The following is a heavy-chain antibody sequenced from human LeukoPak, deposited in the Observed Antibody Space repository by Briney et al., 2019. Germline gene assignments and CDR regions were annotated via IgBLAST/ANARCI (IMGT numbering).Heavy chain of an antibody. CDR1: GFTFSTHC. D-gene: IGHD3-3*01. J-gene: IGHJ4*02. V-gene: IGHV3-7*01. CDR3: ASGYLDDFWSGHF. CDR2: IKEDGSAK. Sequence: PGGSLRLSCVASGFTFSTHCMSWVRQVPGKGLEWVANIKEDGSAKYYVDSVKGRFTISRDNAKKSLYLQMNSLRAEDSAVYYCASGYLDDFWSGHFWGQGTQVTVSS.